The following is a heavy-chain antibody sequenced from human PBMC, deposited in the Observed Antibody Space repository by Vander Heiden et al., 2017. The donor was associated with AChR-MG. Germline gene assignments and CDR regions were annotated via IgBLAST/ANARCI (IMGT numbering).Heavy chain of an antibody. D-gene: IGHD3-10*01. V-gene: IGHV3-21*01. Sequence: EVQLVESGGGLVKPGGSLRLSCAASGFTFSSYSMNWVRQAPGKGLEWVSSISSSSSYIYYADSVKGRFTISRDNAKNSLYLQMNSMRAEDTAVYYCARGYGSGSQSWLDPWGQGTLVTVSS. CDR1: GFTFSSYS. CDR3: ARGYGSGSQSWLDP. J-gene: IGHJ5*02. CDR2: ISSSSSYI.